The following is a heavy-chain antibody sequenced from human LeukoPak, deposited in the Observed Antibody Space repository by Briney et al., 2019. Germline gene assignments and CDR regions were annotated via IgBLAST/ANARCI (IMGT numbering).Heavy chain of an antibody. Sequence: SETLSLTCIVSGGSISGNDYYWGWIRQPPGKGLEWIGSIDYSGSTYYNPSLKSRVTISVDTSKNRFSLRVSSVTAADAAVYYCRYYAAGYYYGTDVWGQGTTVTVSS. CDR1: GGSISGNDYY. CDR3: RYYAAGYYYGTDV. V-gene: IGHV4-39*01. J-gene: IGHJ6*02. D-gene: IGHD3-10*01. CDR2: IDYSGST.